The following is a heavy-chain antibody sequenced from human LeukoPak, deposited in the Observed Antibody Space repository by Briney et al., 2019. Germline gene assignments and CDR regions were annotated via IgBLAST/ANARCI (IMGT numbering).Heavy chain of an antibody. CDR1: NYSISSGYY. V-gene: IGHV4-38-2*01. D-gene: IGHD3-22*01. J-gene: IGHJ4*02. CDR2: IHNSGST. Sequence: SATLSLTCAVSNYSISSGYYWGWIRQPPGKGLEWIGSIHNSGSTYYNPSLKSRVTISVDTSKNQFSLKLTSVTAADTAVYYCARGGLITMIVVVITPFDYWGQGTLVTASS. CDR3: ARGGLITMIVVVITPFDY.